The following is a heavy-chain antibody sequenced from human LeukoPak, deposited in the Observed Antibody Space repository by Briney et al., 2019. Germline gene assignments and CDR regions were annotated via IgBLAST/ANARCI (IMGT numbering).Heavy chain of an antibody. J-gene: IGHJ4*02. Sequence: SQTLSLTCAISGDTVSSKSAAWNWIRQSPARGLEWLGRTFYRSKWKYDYAASVRSRITINPDTSKNQFSLQLNSVTPEDTAIYYCARTNSGYVDYWGQGTQVTVSS. D-gene: IGHD6-19*01. CDR1: GDTVSSKSAA. CDR2: TFYRSKWKY. V-gene: IGHV6-1*01. CDR3: ARTNSGYVDY.